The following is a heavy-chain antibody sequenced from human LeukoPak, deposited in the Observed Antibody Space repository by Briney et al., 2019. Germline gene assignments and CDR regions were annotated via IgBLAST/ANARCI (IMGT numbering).Heavy chain of an antibody. J-gene: IGHJ3*02. D-gene: IGHD2-2*01. V-gene: IGHV3-48*03. CDR3: ARAQRSTRHAFDI. Sequence: GSLRLSCAASGFTFSSYEMNWVRQAPGKGLEWVSYISSSGSTIYYADSVKGRFTISRDNAKNSLYLQMNSLRAEDTAVYYCARAQRSTRHAFDIWGQGTMVTVSS. CDR1: GFTFSSYE. CDR2: ISSSGSTI.